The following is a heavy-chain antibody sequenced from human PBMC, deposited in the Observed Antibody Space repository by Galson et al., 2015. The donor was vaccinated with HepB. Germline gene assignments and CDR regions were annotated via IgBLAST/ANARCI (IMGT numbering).Heavy chain of an antibody. Sequence: SETLSLTCTVSGGPVTSGTYYWSWIRQPPGKGLEFIGYIYYSGSTKYNPSLKSRVTISVDTSKNQFSLKLSSVTAADTAMYYCARLHSPNWFDPWGQGILVTVSS. J-gene: IGHJ5*02. CDR3: ARLHSPNWFDP. D-gene: IGHD5-18*01. CDR1: GGPVTSGTYY. V-gene: IGHV4-61*01. CDR2: IYYSGST.